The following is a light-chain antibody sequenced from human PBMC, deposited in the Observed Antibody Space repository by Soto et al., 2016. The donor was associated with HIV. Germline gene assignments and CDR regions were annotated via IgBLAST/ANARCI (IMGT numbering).Light chain of an antibody. CDR2: DAS. CDR1: QDISNY. J-gene: IGKJ4*01. Sequence: DIQMTQSPSSLSASVGDRVTITCQASQDISNYLNWYQQKPGKAPKLLIYDASNLETGVPSRFSGSGSGTDFTFTISSLQPEDIATYYCLQDDNYPLTFGGGTKVRSN. CDR3: LQDDNYPLT. V-gene: IGKV1-33*01.